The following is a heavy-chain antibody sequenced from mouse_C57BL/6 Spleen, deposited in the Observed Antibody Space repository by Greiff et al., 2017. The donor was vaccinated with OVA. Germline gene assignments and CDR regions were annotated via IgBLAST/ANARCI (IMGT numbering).Heavy chain of an antibody. V-gene: IGHV1-74*01. CDR3: AIEGDDYDAFGY. J-gene: IGHJ2*01. CDR1: GYTFTSYW. D-gene: IGHD2-4*01. CDR2: IHPSDSDT. Sequence: VQLQQPGAELVQPGASVKVSCKASGYTFTSYWMHWVKQRPGQGLEWIGRIHPSDSDTNYNQKFKGKATLTVDKYASTAYMQLSSRTSEDSAVLYCAIEGDDYDAFGYWGQGTTLTVSS.